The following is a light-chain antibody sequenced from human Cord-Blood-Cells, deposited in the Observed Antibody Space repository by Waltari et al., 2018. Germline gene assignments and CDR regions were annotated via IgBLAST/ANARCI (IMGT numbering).Light chain of an antibody. J-gene: IGLJ1*01. CDR1: SRDVGGYNY. CDR3: SSYTSSSTLV. V-gene: IGLV2-14*01. Sequence: QSALTPPASVSGSPGQSLTISCTGPSRDVGGYNYVSWYQQHPGKAPKLMIYDVSNRPSGVSNRFSGSKSGNTASLTISGLQAEDEADYYCSSYTSSSTLVFGTGTKVTVL. CDR2: DVS.